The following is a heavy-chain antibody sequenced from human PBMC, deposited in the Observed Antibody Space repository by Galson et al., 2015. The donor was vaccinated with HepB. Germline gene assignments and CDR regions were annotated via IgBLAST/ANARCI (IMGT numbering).Heavy chain of an antibody. V-gene: IGHV1-3*01. Sequence: TVKVSCKDSGYTFTSYAMHWVREAPGQRLEWMGWINDGNGNTKYSQKFQGRVTITRDTSASTAYMELSSMRSEDTAVYYCARSGRVAGRVGTQGYWGQGTLVTVSS. CDR3: ARSGRVAGRVGTQGY. D-gene: IGHD6-19*01. CDR1: GYTFTSYA. J-gene: IGHJ4*02. CDR2: INDGNGNT.